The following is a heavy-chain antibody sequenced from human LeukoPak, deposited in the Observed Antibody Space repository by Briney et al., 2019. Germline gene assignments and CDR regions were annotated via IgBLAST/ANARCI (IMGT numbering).Heavy chain of an antibody. CDR3: AKPATLWFGEFSWFDP. Sequence: PGGSLRLSCAASAFTFSSYGMHWVRQAPGKGLEWVAVISYDGSNKYYADSVKGRFTISRDNSKNTLYLQMNSLRAEDTAVYYCAKPATLWFGEFSWFDPWGQGTLVTVSS. CDR2: ISYDGSNK. CDR1: AFTFSSYG. D-gene: IGHD3-10*01. J-gene: IGHJ5*02. V-gene: IGHV3-30*18.